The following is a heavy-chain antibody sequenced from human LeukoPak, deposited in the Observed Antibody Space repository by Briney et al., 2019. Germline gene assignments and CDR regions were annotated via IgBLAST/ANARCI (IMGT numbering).Heavy chain of an antibody. V-gene: IGHV3-7*01. D-gene: IGHD2-15*01. CDR1: GFTFSIYW. J-gene: IGHJ4*02. Sequence: QAGGSLRLSCAASGFTFSIYWMSWVRQAPGKGLEWVANIKQDGSEKYYVDSVKGRFTISRDNAKNSLYLQMNSLRAEDTAVYYCARDRCSGGSCYTRWGQGTPVTVSS. CDR2: IKQDGSEK. CDR3: ARDRCSGGSCYTR.